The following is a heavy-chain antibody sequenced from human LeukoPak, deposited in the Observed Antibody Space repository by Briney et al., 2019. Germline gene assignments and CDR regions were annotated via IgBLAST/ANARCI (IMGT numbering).Heavy chain of an antibody. Sequence: GGSLRLSCAASGFTFSSYGMHWVRQAPGKGLEWVAVISYDGSNKYYADSVKGRFTISRDNSKNTLYLQMNSLRAEDTAVYYCAKVGRVRYFDWSYDYWGQGTLVTVSS. D-gene: IGHD3-9*01. CDR2: ISYDGSNK. V-gene: IGHV3-30*18. CDR1: GFTFSSYG. J-gene: IGHJ4*02. CDR3: AKVGRVRYFDWSYDY.